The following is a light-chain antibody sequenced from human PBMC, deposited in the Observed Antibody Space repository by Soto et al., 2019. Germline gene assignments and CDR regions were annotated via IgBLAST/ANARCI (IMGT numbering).Light chain of an antibody. CDR2: DAS. CDR1: QSVSSY. Sequence: EIVLTQFPATLSLSPGERATLSCRASQSVSSYLAWYQQKPGQAPRLLIYDASNSATGIPARFSGSGSGRAFTLTISSLEPEDFAVYYCQQRSNWPRSLTFGGGTKVEIK. V-gene: IGKV3-11*02. J-gene: IGKJ4*01. CDR3: QQRSNWPRSLT.